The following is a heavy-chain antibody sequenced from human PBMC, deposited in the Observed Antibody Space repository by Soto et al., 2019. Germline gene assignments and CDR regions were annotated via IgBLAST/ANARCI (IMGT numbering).Heavy chain of an antibody. CDR1: GFTFSSYS. CDR3: ARDRPSWFGELLIDY. CDR2: ISSSSSTI. Sequence: GGSLRLSCAASGFTFSSYSMNWVRQAPGKGLEWVSYISSSSSTIYYADSVKGRFTISRDNAKNSLYLQMNSLRDEDTAVYYCARDRPSWFGELLIDYWGQGTLVTVSS. V-gene: IGHV3-48*02. J-gene: IGHJ4*02. D-gene: IGHD3-10*01.